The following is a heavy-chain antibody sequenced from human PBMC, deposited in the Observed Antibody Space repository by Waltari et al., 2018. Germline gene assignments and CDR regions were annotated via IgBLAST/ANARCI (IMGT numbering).Heavy chain of an antibody. Sequence: EVQLLESGGGLVQPGGSLRLSCAASGFTFSSYVMSWVRQAPGKGLEWVSAISGSGGSTYYADSVKGRFTISRDNSKNTLYLQMNSLRAEDTAVYYCAKDGYSSGWFLNWFDPWGQGTLVTVSS. CDR3: AKDGYSSGWFLNWFDP. CDR1: GFTFSSYV. V-gene: IGHV3-23*01. J-gene: IGHJ5*02. CDR2: ISGSGGST. D-gene: IGHD6-19*01.